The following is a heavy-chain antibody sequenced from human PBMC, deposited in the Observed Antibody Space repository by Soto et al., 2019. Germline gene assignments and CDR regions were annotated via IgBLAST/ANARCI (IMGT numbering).Heavy chain of an antibody. CDR1: GYSFTSYW. Sequence: PGESLKISCKGSGYSFTSYWISWVRQMPGKGLEWMGRIDPSDSYTNYSPSFQGHVTISADKSISTAYLQWSGLKASDTAMYYCARQGCSGGSCYLTAFDIWGQGTMVTVSS. J-gene: IGHJ3*02. CDR3: ARQGCSGGSCYLTAFDI. V-gene: IGHV5-10-1*01. CDR2: IDPSDSYT. D-gene: IGHD2-15*01.